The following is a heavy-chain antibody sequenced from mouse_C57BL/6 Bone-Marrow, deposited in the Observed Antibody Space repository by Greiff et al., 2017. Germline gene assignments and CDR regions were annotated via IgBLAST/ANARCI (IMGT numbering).Heavy chain of an antibody. D-gene: IGHD1-1*01. V-gene: IGHV1-18*01. J-gene: IGHJ3*01. CDR1: GYTFTDYN. CDR2: INPNNGGT. Sequence: VQLKQSGPELVKPGASVKIPCKASGYTFTDYNMDWVKQSHGKSLEWIGAINPNNGGTVYNQKFKGQAILTVDNSSSPAYMERRSVTSEDTAVEYGARRDYYGSSPAWFAYWGQGTLVTVSA. CDR3: ARRDYYGSSPAWFAY.